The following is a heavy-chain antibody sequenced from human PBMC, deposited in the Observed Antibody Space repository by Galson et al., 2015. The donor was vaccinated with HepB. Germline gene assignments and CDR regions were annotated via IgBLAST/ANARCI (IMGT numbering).Heavy chain of an antibody. V-gene: IGHV3-33*06. J-gene: IGHJ6*02. CDR3: GKDPVRASYRPYGMDV. Sequence: SLRLSCAASGFTFSTYGLHWVRQAPGKGLEWVSVIWYDGTNKYYADSVKGRFTISRDNSKKMVYLQMNSLRAEDTALYYCGKDPVRASYRPYGMDVWGQGTTVTVSS. D-gene: IGHD5-18*01. CDR2: IWYDGTNK. CDR1: GFTFSTYG.